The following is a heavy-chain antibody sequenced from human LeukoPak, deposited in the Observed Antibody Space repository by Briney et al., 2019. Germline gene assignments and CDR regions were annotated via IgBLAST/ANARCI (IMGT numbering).Heavy chain of an antibody. V-gene: IGHV3-23*01. Sequence: GGSLRLSCAASGFTFSSYAMTWVRQAPGKGLEWVSAISGSGGSTYYADSVKGRFTTSRDNSKNTLYLQMNSLRAEDTAVYYCAKSPPDPNYDDSSGYFDYWGQGTLVTVSS. J-gene: IGHJ4*02. CDR1: GFTFSSYA. D-gene: IGHD3-22*01. CDR3: AKSPPDPNYDDSSGYFDY. CDR2: ISGSGGST.